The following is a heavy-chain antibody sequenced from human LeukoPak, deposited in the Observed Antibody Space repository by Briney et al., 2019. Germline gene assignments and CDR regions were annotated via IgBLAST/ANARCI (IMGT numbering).Heavy chain of an antibody. J-gene: IGHJ4*02. CDR2: IYYSGST. D-gene: IGHD3-16*01. Sequence: PSETLPLTCTVSGGSISSGSYYWSWIRQPPGKGLEWIGSIYYSGSTYYNPSLKSRVTISVDTSKNQFSLKLSSVTAADTAVYYCASPDPSFWGYFDYWGQGTLVTVSS. V-gene: IGHV4-39*07. CDR1: GGSISSGSYY. CDR3: ASPDPSFWGYFDY.